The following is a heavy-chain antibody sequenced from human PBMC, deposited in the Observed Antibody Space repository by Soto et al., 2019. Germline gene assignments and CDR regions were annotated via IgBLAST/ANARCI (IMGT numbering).Heavy chain of an antibody. CDR2: ICSSSTCI. CDR3: ARIYDFWSVSRFYYGVDG. Sequence: PGGSLRLSCAASGFSFSDYSMIWVRQAPGKGLEWVSSICSSSTCIYYADSVKGRFTISRDNAKNSLYLQMNSLRAEDTAVFYCARIYDFWSVSRFYYGVDGWGQGTTVTVSS. J-gene: IGHJ6*02. CDR1: GFSFSDYS. D-gene: IGHD3-3*01. V-gene: IGHV3-21*01.